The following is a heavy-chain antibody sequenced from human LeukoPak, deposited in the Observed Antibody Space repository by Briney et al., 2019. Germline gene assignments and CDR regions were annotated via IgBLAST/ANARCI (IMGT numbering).Heavy chain of an antibody. Sequence: ASVTVSCKASGYTFTGYYMHWVRQAPGQGLEWMGWINPNSGGTNYAQKFQGRVTMTRDTSISTAYMELRRLRSDDTAVYYCARDLSGYSFDYWGQGTLVTVSS. V-gene: IGHV1-2*02. CDR3: ARDLSGYSFDY. CDR1: GYTFTGYY. J-gene: IGHJ4*02. CDR2: INPNSGGT. D-gene: IGHD5-12*01.